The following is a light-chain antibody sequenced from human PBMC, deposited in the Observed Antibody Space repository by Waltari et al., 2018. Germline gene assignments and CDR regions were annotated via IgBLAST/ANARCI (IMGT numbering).Light chain of an antibody. CDR2: GST. J-gene: IGKJ1*01. Sequence: ELVLTQSPAPLSLSPGERGTLSCRASQSVSRFLAWYQQKPGQAPRLLIYGSTTRATGIQDRFSCSWSGEDFSITISRLEDEDFAVYYCQKYDRLPATFGQGTKVEIK. V-gene: IGKV3-20*01. CDR3: QKYDRLPAT. CDR1: QSVSRF.